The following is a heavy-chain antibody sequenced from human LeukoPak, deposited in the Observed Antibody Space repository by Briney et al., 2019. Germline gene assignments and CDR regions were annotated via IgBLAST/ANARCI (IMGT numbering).Heavy chain of an antibody. J-gene: IGHJ4*02. Sequence: GGSLRLSCAASGFTFSTYWMDWVRQAPGKGLVWVSRTHSDGSITNYADSVKGRFTISRDNAKDTLNLQMNSLRVEDTAVYYCVRLRAGVYFDYWGQGTLVTVSS. V-gene: IGHV3-74*01. CDR3: VRLRAGVYFDY. D-gene: IGHD2-8*01. CDR1: GFTFSTYW. CDR2: THSDGSIT.